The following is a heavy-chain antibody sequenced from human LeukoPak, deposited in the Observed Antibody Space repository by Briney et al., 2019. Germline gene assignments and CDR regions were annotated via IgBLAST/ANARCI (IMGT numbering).Heavy chain of an antibody. Sequence: GGSLRLSCVASGFTFSTYWMSWVRQAPGKGLEWVATVKQDGNEKNYVDPVKGRFTISRDTGKNSLYLEMKNLRAEDTAVYYCSDPGVGFWGQGTLVTVSS. V-gene: IGHV3-7*03. CDR3: SDPGVGF. CDR1: GFTFSTYW. J-gene: IGHJ4*02. D-gene: IGHD3-3*01. CDR2: VKQDGNEK.